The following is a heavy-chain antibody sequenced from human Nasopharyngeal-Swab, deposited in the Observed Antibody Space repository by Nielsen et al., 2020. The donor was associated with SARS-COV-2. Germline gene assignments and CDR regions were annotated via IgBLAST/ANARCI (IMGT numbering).Heavy chain of an antibody. Sequence: LKISCAASGFTFSSYGMHWVRQAPGKGLEWVAVIWYDGSNKYYADSVKGRFTISRDNSKNTLYLQMNSLRAEDTAVYYCARGYSGSYYSPFDYWGQGTLVTVSS. J-gene: IGHJ4*02. CDR3: ARGYSGSYYSPFDY. CDR2: IWYDGSNK. V-gene: IGHV3-30*19. D-gene: IGHD1-26*01. CDR1: GFTFSSYG.